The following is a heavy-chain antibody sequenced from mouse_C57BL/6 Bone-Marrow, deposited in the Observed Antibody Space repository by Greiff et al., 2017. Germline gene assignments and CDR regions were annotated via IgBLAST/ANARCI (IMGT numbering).Heavy chain of an antibody. J-gene: IGHJ1*03. D-gene: IGHD1-1*01. Sequence: QVQLQQPGTELVKPGASVKLSCKASGYTFTSYWMHWVKQRPGQGLEWIGNINPSNGGTNYNEKFKSKATLTVDKSSSTAYMQLSSLTSEDSAVYYCARGGYTSRPWYFDVWGTGTTVTVSS. CDR2: INPSNGGT. CDR3: ARGGYTSRPWYFDV. CDR1: GYTFTSYW. V-gene: IGHV1-53*01.